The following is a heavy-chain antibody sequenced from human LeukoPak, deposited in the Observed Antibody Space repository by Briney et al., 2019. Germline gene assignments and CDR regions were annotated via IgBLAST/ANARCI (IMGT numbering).Heavy chain of an antibody. CDR3: ARRIAVAGPYFDY. CDR2: IYPGDSDT. J-gene: IGHJ4*02. V-gene: IGHV5-51*01. Sequence: GESLQISCKGSGYSFTSYWIGRVRQMPGKGLEWMGIIYPGDSDTRYSPSFQGQVTISADKSISTAYLQWSSLKASDTAMYYCARRIAVAGPYFDYWGQGTLVTVSS. D-gene: IGHD6-19*01. CDR1: GYSFTSYW.